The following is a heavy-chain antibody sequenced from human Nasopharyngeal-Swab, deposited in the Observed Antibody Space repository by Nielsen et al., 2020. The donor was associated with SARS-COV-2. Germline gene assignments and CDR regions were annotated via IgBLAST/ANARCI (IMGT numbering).Heavy chain of an antibody. V-gene: IGHV4-59*01. Sequence: GSLRLSCTVSGGSISSYYWSWIRQPPGKGLEWIGYIYYSGSTNYNPSLKSRVTISVDTSKNQLSLKLTSVTAADTAVYYCARGKRITMVRGTGWFDPWGQGTLVTVSS. D-gene: IGHD3-10*01. CDR2: IYYSGST. J-gene: IGHJ5*02. CDR1: GGSISSYY. CDR3: ARGKRITMVRGTGWFDP.